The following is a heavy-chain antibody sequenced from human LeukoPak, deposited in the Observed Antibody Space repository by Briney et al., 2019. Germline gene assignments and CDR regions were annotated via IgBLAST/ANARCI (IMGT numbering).Heavy chain of an antibody. CDR3: ARSADAYYDFWSGYSNLYYFDY. D-gene: IGHD3-3*01. J-gene: IGHJ4*02. V-gene: IGHV1-69*01. CDR1: GDTFSSYA. CDR2: IIPIFGTA. Sequence: GASVKVSCKASGDTFSSYAISWVRQAPGQGLEWMGGIIPIFGTANYAQRFRGRVTITADESTSTAYMELSSLRSEDTAVYYCARSADAYYDFWSGYSNLYYFDYWGQGTLVTVSS.